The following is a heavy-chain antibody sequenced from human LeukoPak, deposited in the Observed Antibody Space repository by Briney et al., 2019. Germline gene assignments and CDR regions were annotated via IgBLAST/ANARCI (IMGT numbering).Heavy chain of an antibody. V-gene: IGHV3-53*01. Sequence: GGSLRLSCAASGFTVSTNYMSWVRQAPVKGLEWVSVIYSSGATYYADSMKGRFTVSRDKSKNALYVQMNSLRDDDTAVYYCVRMASNYYGMDVWGQGTTVTVSS. CDR3: VRMASNYYGMDV. CDR1: GFTVSTNY. CDR2: IYSSGAT. D-gene: IGHD5-24*01. J-gene: IGHJ6*02.